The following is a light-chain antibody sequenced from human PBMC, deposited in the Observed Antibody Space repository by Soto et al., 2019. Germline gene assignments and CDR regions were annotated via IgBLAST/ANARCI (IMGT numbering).Light chain of an antibody. CDR1: QSISSW. CDR3: QQYSSTSLLT. Sequence: DIQMTQSPSTLSASVGDRVTITCRASQSISSWLAWYQQKPGKAAKLLIYKASSLESGVSSRFSGSASGTEFTLTISSLQPDDLAPYYCQQYSSTSLLTFGGGTKVEIK. V-gene: IGKV1-5*03. J-gene: IGKJ4*01. CDR2: KAS.